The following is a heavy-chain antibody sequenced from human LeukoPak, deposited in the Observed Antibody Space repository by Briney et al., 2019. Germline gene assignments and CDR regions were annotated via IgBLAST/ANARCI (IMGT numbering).Heavy chain of an antibody. J-gene: IGHJ6*02. CDR3: ATRGYPGEHYGMDV. CDR2: IIPIFGIA. CDR1: GGTFSSYA. D-gene: IGHD7-27*01. V-gene: IGHV1-69*04. Sequence: GSSVKVSCKASGGTFSSYAISWVRQAPGQGLEWMGRIIPIFGIANYAQKFQGRVTITADKSTSTAYMELSSLRSEDTAVYYCATRGYPGEHYGMDVWRQGTTVTVSS.